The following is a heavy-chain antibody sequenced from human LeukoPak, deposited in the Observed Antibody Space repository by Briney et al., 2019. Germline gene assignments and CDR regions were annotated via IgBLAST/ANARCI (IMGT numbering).Heavy chain of an antibody. J-gene: IGHJ4*02. CDR1: GGSVSSSSYY. CDR3: ASSLLPRL. Sequence: ETLSLTCTVSGGSVSSSSYYWGWVRQPPGKGLEWVSGISGGSDNTDYADSVKGRFTISRDISKSTLFLQMNSLRAEDTAVYYCASSLLPRLWGQGTLVTVSS. D-gene: IGHD3-10*01. V-gene: IGHV3-23*01. CDR2: ISGGSDNT.